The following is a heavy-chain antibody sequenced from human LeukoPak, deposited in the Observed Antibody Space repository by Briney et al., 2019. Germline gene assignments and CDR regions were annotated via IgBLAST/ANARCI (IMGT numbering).Heavy chain of an antibody. CDR3: ARDPAVAAFYFDS. CDR2: ISSESSFL. Sequence: GGSLRLSCAASGFTFNRHRMNWVRQTPGKGLEWVSSISSESSFLYYADSVKGRFTISRDNAKSSLYLQLNSLRVEDTAVYFCARDPAVAAFYFDSWGQGTLVTVSS. D-gene: IGHD6-19*01. J-gene: IGHJ4*02. CDR1: GFTFNRHR. V-gene: IGHV3-21*01.